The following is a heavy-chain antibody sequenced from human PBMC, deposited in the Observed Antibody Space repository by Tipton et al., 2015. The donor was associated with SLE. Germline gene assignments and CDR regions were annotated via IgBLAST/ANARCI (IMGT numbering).Heavy chain of an antibody. Sequence: SLRLSCAASGFTFNNYAMSWVRQAPGKGLEWVSVIYYTGSTFYAESVRGRFIISIETSQNTLHLQANSLTPEDTAIYYCAKDATLGAAGGYFDSWGQGTLVTVSS. D-gene: IGHD1-26*01. CDR2: IYYTGST. J-gene: IGHJ4*02. CDR3: AKDATLGAAGGYFDS. CDR1: GFTFNNYA. V-gene: IGHV3-23*03.